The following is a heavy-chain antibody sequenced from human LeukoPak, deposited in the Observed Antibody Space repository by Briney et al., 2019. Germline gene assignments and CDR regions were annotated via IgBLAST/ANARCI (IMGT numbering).Heavy chain of an antibody. CDR1: GGSISSGDYY. CDR2: IYYSGST. D-gene: IGHD6-6*01. CDR3: AREVGSSSPLTKDAFDI. Sequence: PSQTLSLTCTVSGGSISSGDYYWSWIRQPPGKGLEWIGYIYYSGSTNYNPSLKSRVTISVDTSKNQFSLKLSSVTAADTAVYHCAREVGSSSPLTKDAFDIWGQGTMVTVSS. V-gene: IGHV4-30-4*01. J-gene: IGHJ3*02.